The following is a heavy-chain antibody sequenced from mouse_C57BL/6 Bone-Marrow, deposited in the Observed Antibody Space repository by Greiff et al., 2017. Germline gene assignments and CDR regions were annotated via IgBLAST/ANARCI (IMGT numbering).Heavy chain of an antibody. CDR3: ANRSSGHSSP. CDR2: IDPANGNT. V-gene: IGHV14-3*01. D-gene: IGHD3-2*02. CDR1: GFHIKNTS. Sequence: EVQLVESVAVLVRPGASVKLSCPDSGFHIKNTSMHWVKQRPEQGLEWIGRIDPANGNTKYAPTFQGKANITADTSSNTAYLQLISLTSEDTAIYYCANRSSGHSSPWGQSTLVTVSA. J-gene: IGHJ3*01.